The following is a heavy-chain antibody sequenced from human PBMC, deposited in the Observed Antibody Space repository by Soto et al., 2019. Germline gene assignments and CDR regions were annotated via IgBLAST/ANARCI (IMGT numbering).Heavy chain of an antibody. CDR3: ARHGPIAAAGTVFDY. J-gene: IGHJ4*02. Sequence: SETLSLTCTVSGGSISSYYWSWIRQPPGKGLEWIGYIYYSGSTNYNPSIKSRVTISVDTSKNQFPLKLSSVTAADTAVYYCARHGPIAAAGTVFDYWGQGTLVTVSS. V-gene: IGHV4-59*08. CDR1: GGSISSYY. CDR2: IYYSGST. D-gene: IGHD6-13*01.